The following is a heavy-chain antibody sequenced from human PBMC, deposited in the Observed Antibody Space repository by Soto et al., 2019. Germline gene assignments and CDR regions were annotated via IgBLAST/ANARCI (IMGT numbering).Heavy chain of an antibody. CDR3: ARHAGDSSGRMWFDP. V-gene: IGHV4-39*01. CDR1: GGSISGSSYF. J-gene: IGHJ5*02. Sequence: QLQLQESGPGLVKPSETLSLTCTVSGGSISGSSYFWGWIRQPPGKGLEWIGSIYFSGSASYNPSLRSRLTISVDTSTNQISLKLSSVTAADTAVYYCARHAGDSSGRMWFDPWGQGSLVTVSS. CDR2: IYFSGSA. D-gene: IGHD6-19*01.